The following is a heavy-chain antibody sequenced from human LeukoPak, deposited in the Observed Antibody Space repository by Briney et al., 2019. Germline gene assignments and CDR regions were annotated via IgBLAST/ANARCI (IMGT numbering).Heavy chain of an antibody. D-gene: IGHD3-22*01. CDR3: ARAYYDTSGYPGWYFDL. CDR1: GGSISNYY. CDR2: IYTSGST. Sequence: ASGTLSLTCTVSGGSISNYYWSWIRQPAGKELQWIGRIYTSGSTNYNPSLKSRVTMSVDTSKNQFSLKLTSVTAADTAVYYCARAYYDTSGYPGWYFDLWGRGTLVTVSS. V-gene: IGHV4-4*07. J-gene: IGHJ2*01.